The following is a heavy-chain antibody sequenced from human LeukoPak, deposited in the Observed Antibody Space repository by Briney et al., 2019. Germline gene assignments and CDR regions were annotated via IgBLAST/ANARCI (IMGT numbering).Heavy chain of an antibody. J-gene: IGHJ4*02. V-gene: IGHV3-48*01. CDR3: ATGGAVAGRFAY. D-gene: IGHD6-19*01. Sequence: GGSLRLSCGASGITFSSYSMNWVRQAPGKGLEWVSYISSSGSTKYYADSVKGRFTISRDNAKNSLFLQMNSLRAEDTAVYYCATGGAVAGRFAYWGQGTLVTVSS. CDR2: ISSSGSTK. CDR1: GITFSSYS.